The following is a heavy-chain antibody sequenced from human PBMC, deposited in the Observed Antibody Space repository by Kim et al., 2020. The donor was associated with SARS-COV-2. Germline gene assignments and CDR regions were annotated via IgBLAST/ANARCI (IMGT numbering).Heavy chain of an antibody. CDR3: TRGGSYHRGPVDY. CDR2: IRSKAYGGTT. CDR1: GFTFGDYA. Sequence: GGSLRLSCTASGFTFGDYAMSWVRQAPGKGLEWVGFIRSKAYGGTTEYAASVKGRFTISRDDSKSIAYLQMNSLKTEDTAVYYCTRGGSYHRGPVDYWGQGTLVTVSS. J-gene: IGHJ4*02. V-gene: IGHV3-49*04. D-gene: IGHD1-26*01.